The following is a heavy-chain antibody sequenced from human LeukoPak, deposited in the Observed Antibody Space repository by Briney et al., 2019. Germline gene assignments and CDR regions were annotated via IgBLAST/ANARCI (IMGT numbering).Heavy chain of an antibody. J-gene: IGHJ5*02. Sequence: GESLKISCKGSGYSFTSYWIAWVRQMPGKGLEWMGIIHPGDSNTGYSPSFQGQVTISADKSVSTAYLQWSSLKASDTAIYYCARGASWYWFDPWGQGTLVTVSS. CDR1: GYSFTSYW. CDR3: ARGASWYWFDP. D-gene: IGHD1-26*01. CDR2: IHPGDSNT. V-gene: IGHV5-51*01.